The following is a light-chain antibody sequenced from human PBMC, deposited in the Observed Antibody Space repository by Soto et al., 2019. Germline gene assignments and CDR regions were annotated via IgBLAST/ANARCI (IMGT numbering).Light chain of an antibody. V-gene: IGLV2-14*01. CDR3: SSYTSSSTVV. Sequence: QSVLTQPASVSGSPGQSITISCTGTSSDGGGYNYVSWYQQHPGKAPKLMIYDVSNRPSGVSNRFSGSVSGNTATLTISGRQAEDEADYYCSSYTSSSTVVFGGGIKLTVL. CDR1: SSDGGGYNY. CDR2: DVS. J-gene: IGLJ2*01.